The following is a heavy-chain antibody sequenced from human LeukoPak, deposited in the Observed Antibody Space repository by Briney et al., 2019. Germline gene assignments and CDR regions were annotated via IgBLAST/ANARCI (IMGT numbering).Heavy chain of an antibody. D-gene: IGHD3-22*01. J-gene: IGHJ4*02. CDR3: ARTYYYDSSGYYYFDY. CDR1: GGSISSYY. Sequence: PSETLSLTCTVSGGSISSYYWSWIRQPAGKGLEWIGRIYTSGSTNYNPSLKSRVTMSVDTSKNQFSLKLSSVTAADTAVYDCARTYYYDSSGYYYFDYWGQGTLVTVSS. V-gene: IGHV4-4*07. CDR2: IYTSGST.